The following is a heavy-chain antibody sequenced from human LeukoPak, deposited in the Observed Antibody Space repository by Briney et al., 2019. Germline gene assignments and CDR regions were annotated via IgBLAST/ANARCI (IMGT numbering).Heavy chain of an antibody. J-gene: IGHJ6*02. CDR2: INQDGSDK. CDR1: GFSLSNYW. CDR3: AWYGVTHGLDV. Sequence: PGGSLRLSCAASGFSLSNYWMSWVRQAPGKGLEWVANINQDGSDKYYVDSVMGRFTISKDNAKNSVYLQMNSQRPEDTAIYYCAWYGVTHGLDVWGQGTTVTVSS. V-gene: IGHV3-7*01. D-gene: IGHD3-10*01.